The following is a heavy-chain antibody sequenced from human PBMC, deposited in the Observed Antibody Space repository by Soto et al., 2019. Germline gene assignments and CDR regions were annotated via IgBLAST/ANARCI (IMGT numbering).Heavy chain of an antibody. CDR3: ALSHTVTTDY. CDR1: GLTFSSYW. J-gene: IGHJ4*02. V-gene: IGHV3-74*01. CDR2: INGDGGST. D-gene: IGHD4-17*01. Sequence: EVQLVESGGGLVQPGGSLRLSCAASGLTFSSYWMHWVRQAPGKGLVWVSRINGDGGSTSYADSVKGRFTISRDNAKNTLYLQMNSLRAEDTAVYYCALSHTVTTDYWGQGTLVTVSS.